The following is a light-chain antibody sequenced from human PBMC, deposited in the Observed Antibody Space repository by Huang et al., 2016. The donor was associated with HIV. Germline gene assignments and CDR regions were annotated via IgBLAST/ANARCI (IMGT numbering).Light chain of an antibody. Sequence: EIVMTQSPVTLSVSPGERATLSCRASQSVSSNLAWYQQKPGQAPRLLIYGASTRAPGVPARFSGSGSGTEFTLTISSLQSEDFALYYCQQYNNWPPITFGQGTRLEIK. J-gene: IGKJ5*01. CDR1: QSVSSN. CDR2: GAS. V-gene: IGKV3-15*01. CDR3: QQYNNWPPIT.